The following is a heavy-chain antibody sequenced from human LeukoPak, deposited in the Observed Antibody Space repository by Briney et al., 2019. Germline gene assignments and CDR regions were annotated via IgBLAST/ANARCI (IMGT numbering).Heavy chain of an antibody. CDR3: ARYCGGGSCQYYFDY. J-gene: IGHJ4*02. D-gene: IGHD2-15*01. CDR1: GGSISSSSYY. V-gene: IGHV4-61*05. CDR2: IHYSGST. Sequence: SETLSLTCTVSGGSISSSSYYWAWIRQPPGKGLEWIGYIHYSGSTNYNPSLKSRVTISVDTSKNQFSLKLSSVTAADTAMYYCARYCGGGSCQYYFDYWGQGTLVTVSS.